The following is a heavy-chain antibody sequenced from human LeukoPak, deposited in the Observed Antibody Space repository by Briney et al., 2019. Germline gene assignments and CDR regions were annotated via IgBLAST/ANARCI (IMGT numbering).Heavy chain of an antibody. D-gene: IGHD4-23*01. CDR2: IKSTTVDGTP. CDR1: GFTFSNAW. Sequence: GGSLRLSCAASGFTFSNAWMSWVRQAPGKGLEWVGRIKSTTVDGTPEYAVPVKGRFTISRDDSKNTVYLQMNSLKTEDTAVYYCTTGPGNSGYWGQGTLVTVSS. CDR3: TTGPGNSGY. J-gene: IGHJ4*02. V-gene: IGHV3-15*01.